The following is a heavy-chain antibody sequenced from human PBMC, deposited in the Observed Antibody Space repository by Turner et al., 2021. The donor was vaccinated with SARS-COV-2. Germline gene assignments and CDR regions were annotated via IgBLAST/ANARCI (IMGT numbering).Heavy chain of an antibody. D-gene: IGHD3-3*01. Sequence: EVQLVESGGGLIQPGGSLRLSCAASGFTVSGNYMSWVRQAPGKVLELVSVIYSGGSTYYADSVKGRFTLSRDNSKNTLYLQMNSLRAEDTSVYYCARDLMEVGGMDVWGQGTTVTVSS. V-gene: IGHV3-53*01. J-gene: IGHJ6*02. CDR3: ARDLMEVGGMDV. CDR1: GFTVSGNY. CDR2: IYSGGST.